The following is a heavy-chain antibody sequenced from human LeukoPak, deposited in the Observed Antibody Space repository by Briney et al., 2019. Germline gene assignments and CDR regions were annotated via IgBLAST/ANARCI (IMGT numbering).Heavy chain of an antibody. CDR1: GFTFRSPW. CDR2: ISYDGSNK. CDR3: ASQGGLLWFGELSGGMDV. D-gene: IGHD3-10*01. J-gene: IGHJ6*02. V-gene: IGHV3-30*19. Sequence: QPGGSLRLSCVESGFTFRSPWMAWLRQAPGKGLEWVAFISYDGSNKYYADSVKGRFTISRDNSKNTLYLQMNSLRAEDTAVYYCASQGGLLWFGELSGGMDVWGQGTTVTVSS.